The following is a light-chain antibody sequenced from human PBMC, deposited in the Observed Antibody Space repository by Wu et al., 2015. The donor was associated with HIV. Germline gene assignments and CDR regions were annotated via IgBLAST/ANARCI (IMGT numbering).Light chain of an antibody. Sequence: EIVLTQSPGTLSLSPGERATLSCRASQSVSSTSLAWYQQKSGQAPKLLIYGASNRATGIPDRFSGGGSGTDFTLTISSLEPEDFAVYYCQQRSNWPWTFGQGTKVEIK. J-gene: IGKJ1*01. CDR3: QQRSNWPWT. CDR2: GAS. CDR1: QSVSSTS. V-gene: IGKV3D-20*02.